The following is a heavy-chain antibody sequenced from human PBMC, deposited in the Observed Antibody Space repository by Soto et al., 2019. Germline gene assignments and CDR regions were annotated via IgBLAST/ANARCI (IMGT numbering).Heavy chain of an antibody. CDR3: ARSGYSYGPNPLLY. D-gene: IGHD5-18*01. V-gene: IGHV4-31*03. CDR1: GGSISSGGYY. J-gene: IGHJ4*02. Sequence: QVQLQESGPGLVKPSQTLSLTCTVSGGSISSGGYYWSWIRQHPGKGLEWIGYIYYSGSTYYNPSLKTRVTISVDTSKNQCSLQLSSVTAADTAVYYCARSGYSYGPNPLLYWGQGTLVTVSS. CDR2: IYYSGST.